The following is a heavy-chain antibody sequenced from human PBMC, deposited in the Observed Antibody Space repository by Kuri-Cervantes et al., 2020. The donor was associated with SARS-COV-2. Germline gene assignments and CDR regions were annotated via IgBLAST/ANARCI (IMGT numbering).Heavy chain of an antibody. CDR2: ISSSSSYI. CDR1: GFTFSSYS. CDR3: ARDYSSWYKGPFDY. V-gene: IGHV3-21*01. Sequence: LSLTCAASGFTFSSYSMNWVRQAPGKGLEWVSSISSSSSYIYYADSVKGRFTISRDNSKNTLYLQMNSLRAEDTAVYYCARDYSSWYKGPFDYWGQGTLVTVSS. D-gene: IGHD6-13*01. J-gene: IGHJ4*02.